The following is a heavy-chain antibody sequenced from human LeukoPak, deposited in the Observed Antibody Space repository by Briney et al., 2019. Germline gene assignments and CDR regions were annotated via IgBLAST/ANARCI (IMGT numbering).Heavy chain of an antibody. Sequence: GGSLRLSCAASGFTFSSYAMTWVRQAPGKGLEWGSGISGSGGSTHYADSVKGRFTISRDNSKNTLYMQMSNLKSEDTAVYYCAKVGLFGVTTVYNWFDPWGQGTLVTVSS. D-gene: IGHD4-11*01. V-gene: IGHV3-23*01. CDR3: AKVGLFGVTTVYNWFDP. CDR2: ISGSGGST. CDR1: GFTFSSYA. J-gene: IGHJ5*02.